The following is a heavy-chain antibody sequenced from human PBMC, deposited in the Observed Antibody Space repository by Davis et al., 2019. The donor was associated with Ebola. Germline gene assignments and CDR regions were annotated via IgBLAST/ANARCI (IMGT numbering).Heavy chain of an antibody. CDR2: IKQDGSEK. CDR3: ARAVVVPGPYYFDY. CDR1: GFTFSSYW. Sequence: PGGSLRLSCAASGFTFSSYWMSWVRQAPGKGLEWVANIKQDGSEKYYVDSVRGRFTIPRDNAKNSLYLQMNSLRAEDTAVYYCARAVVVPGPYYFDYWGQGTLVTVSS. D-gene: IGHD2-2*01. J-gene: IGHJ4*02. V-gene: IGHV3-7*03.